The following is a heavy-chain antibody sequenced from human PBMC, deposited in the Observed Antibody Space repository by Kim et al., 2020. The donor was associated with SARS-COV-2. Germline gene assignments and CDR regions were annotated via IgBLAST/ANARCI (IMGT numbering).Heavy chain of an antibody. Sequence: ASVKVSCKASGYTFSSYNINWVRQATGQGLEWMGWMNPDTGNTGFAQKFQGRVTMTRNTSISTAYMELSSLRSEDTAVYYCARRFYYASGSKNFDPWGRGTLVTVSS. D-gene: IGHD3-10*01. CDR2: MNPDTGNT. CDR3: ARRFYYASGSKNFDP. J-gene: IGHJ5*02. CDR1: GYTFSSYN. V-gene: IGHV1-8*01.